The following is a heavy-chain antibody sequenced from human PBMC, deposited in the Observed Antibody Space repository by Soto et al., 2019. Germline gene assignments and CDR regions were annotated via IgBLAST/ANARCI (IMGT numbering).Heavy chain of an antibody. CDR1: GGSISSYY. Sequence: SETLSLTCTVSGGSISSYYWSWIRQPPGKGLEWIGYIYYSGSTNHNPSLKSRVTISVDTSKNQFSLKLSSVTAADTAVYYCARAPRGNYGYPSYFDYWGQGTLVTVPS. CDR2: IYYSGST. CDR3: ARAPRGNYGYPSYFDY. V-gene: IGHV4-59*01. D-gene: IGHD3-10*01. J-gene: IGHJ4*02.